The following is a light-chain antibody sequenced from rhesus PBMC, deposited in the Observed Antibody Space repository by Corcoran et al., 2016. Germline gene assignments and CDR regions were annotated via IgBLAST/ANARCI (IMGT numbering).Light chain of an antibody. CDR3: QQRNSYPLT. Sequence: DIQLTQSPSSLSASVGDRVTITCRASQGISSYLAWYQQKSGKSPKLLIYDPSNLQSGVPSRFSGSGSGTEFTLTIISLQPEDFATYYCQQRNSYPLTFGGGTRVEIK. J-gene: IGKJ4*01. CDR2: DPS. V-gene: IGKV1-38*01. CDR1: QGISSY.